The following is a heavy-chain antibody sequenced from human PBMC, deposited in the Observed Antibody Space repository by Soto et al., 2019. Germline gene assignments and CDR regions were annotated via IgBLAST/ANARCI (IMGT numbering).Heavy chain of an antibody. Sequence: VGSLRLSCAASGFRFSDYYMSWIRQAPGKGLEWISYIDSSGGYTNYADSVKGRFTISRDNAKNSLYLQVSSLGAEDTAIYYCARDLRRNSGSYFDYWGQGTPVTVSS. D-gene: IGHD1-26*01. CDR3: ARDLRRNSGSYFDY. J-gene: IGHJ4*02. CDR2: IDSSGGYT. CDR1: GFRFSDYY. V-gene: IGHV3-11*05.